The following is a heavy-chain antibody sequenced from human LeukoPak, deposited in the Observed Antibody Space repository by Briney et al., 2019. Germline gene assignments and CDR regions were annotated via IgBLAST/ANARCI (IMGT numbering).Heavy chain of an antibody. V-gene: IGHV3-66*01. CDR1: GFTVSSNY. Sequence: GGSLRLSCAASGFTVSSNYMSWVRQAPGKGLEWVSVIYSGGSTYYADSVKGRFTISRDNSKNTLYLQMNSLRAEDTAVYYCARDPHPKYYYDSSGPYSVDPWGQGTLVTVSS. J-gene: IGHJ5*02. CDR2: IYSGGST. CDR3: ARDPHPKYYYDSSGPYSVDP. D-gene: IGHD3-22*01.